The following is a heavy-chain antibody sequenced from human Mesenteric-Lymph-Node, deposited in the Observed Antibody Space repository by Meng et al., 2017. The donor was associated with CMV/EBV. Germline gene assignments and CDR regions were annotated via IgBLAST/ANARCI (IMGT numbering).Heavy chain of an antibody. J-gene: IGHJ5*02. V-gene: IGHV4-31*02. CDR3: ARETAGYCSSTSCSDSQP. CDR2: IYYSEST. CDR1: SISRGVSY. Sequence: SISRGVSYLSWIRRHPGKGLEWIGYIYYSESTYYNPYVKSRVTISVDTSKNQFSLKLSSVTAADTAVYYCARETAGYCSSTSCSDSQPWGQGTLVTVSS. D-gene: IGHD2-2*01.